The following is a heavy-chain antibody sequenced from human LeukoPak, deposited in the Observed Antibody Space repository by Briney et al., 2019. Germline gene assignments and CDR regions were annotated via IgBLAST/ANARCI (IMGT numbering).Heavy chain of an antibody. Sequence: GGPLRLSCAASGFTFSSYAMHWVRQAPGKGLEWVAVISYDGSNKYYADSVKGRFTISRDNSKNTLYLQMNSLRAEDTAVYYCARDGTYYYDSSGYYYYPSCDYWGQGTLVTVSS. CDR1: GFTFSSYA. CDR2: ISYDGSNK. V-gene: IGHV3-30-3*01. CDR3: ARDGTYYYDSSGYYYYPSCDY. D-gene: IGHD3-22*01. J-gene: IGHJ4*02.